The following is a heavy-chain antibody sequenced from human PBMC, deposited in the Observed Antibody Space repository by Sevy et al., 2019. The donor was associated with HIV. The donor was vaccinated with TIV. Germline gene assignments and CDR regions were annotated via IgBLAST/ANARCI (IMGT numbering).Heavy chain of an antibody. V-gene: IGHV3-48*01. J-gene: IGHJ6*02. CDR1: GFTFRSYS. CDR3: ARGGGYSDYGMDV. Sequence: GGSLRLSCAASGFTFRSYSINWVRQAPGKGLECVSFISSGSTTVYYTDSVKGRFTISRDSAKNSVYLQMNSLRVEDTGVYYCARGGGYSDYGMDVWGQGTTVTVSS. CDR2: ISSGSTTV. D-gene: IGHD2-21*01.